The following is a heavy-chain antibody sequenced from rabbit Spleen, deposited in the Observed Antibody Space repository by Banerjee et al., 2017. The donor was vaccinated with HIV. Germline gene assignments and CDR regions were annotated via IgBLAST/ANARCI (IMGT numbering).Heavy chain of an antibody. CDR3: ARDLVGVIGWNFYL. D-gene: IGHD1-1*01. CDR2: INAATGKP. J-gene: IGHJ4*01. Sequence: QSLEESGGGLVKPGASLTLTCKASGFSFSDRDVMCWVRQAPGKGLEWIACINAATGKPVYATWAKGRFTISRTSSTTVTLRMTSLTAADRATYFCARDLVGVIGWNFYLWGPGTLVTVS. V-gene: IGHV1S40*01. CDR1: GFSFSDRDV.